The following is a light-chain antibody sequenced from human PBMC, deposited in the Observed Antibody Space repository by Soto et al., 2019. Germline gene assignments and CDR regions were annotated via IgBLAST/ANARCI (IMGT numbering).Light chain of an antibody. Sequence: AIRMTQSPSSFSASTGDRVTITCLASQGITSYLAWYQQKPGKAPKLLIYAASTLQSGVPSRFAGSGSGTDFTLTIGWLQSEDFATYYCQQYYNYPYTFGQGTKLEIK. CDR1: QGITSY. CDR3: QQYYNYPYT. V-gene: IGKV1-8*01. CDR2: AAS. J-gene: IGKJ2*01.